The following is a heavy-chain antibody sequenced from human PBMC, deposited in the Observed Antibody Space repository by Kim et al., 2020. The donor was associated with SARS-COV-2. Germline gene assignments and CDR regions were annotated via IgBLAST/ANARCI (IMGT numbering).Heavy chain of an antibody. V-gene: IGHV4-34*01. CDR3: ARLIVVVPAAQHWRFDYYYYYYMDV. CDR1: GGSFSGYY. J-gene: IGHJ6*03. CDR2: INHSGST. Sequence: SETLSLTCAVYGGSFSGYYWSWIRQPPGKGLEWIGEINHSGSTNYNPSLKSRVTISVDTSKNQFSLKLSSVTAADTAVYYCARLIVVVPAAQHWRFDYYYYYYMDVWGKGTTVTVSS. D-gene: IGHD2-2*01.